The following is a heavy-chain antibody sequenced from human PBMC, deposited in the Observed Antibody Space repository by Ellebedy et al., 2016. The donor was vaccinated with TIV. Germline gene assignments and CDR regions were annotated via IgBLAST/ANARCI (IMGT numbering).Heavy chain of an antibody. V-gene: IGHV3-23*01. J-gene: IGHJ1*01. Sequence: GGSLRLSCAASGFTFSSYSMNWVRQAPGKGLEWVSAISGSGGSTYYADSVKGRFTISRDNSKNTLYLQMNSLRAEDTAVYYCAKEEFSEQWLPPGYFQHWGQGTLVTVSS. CDR2: ISGSGGST. D-gene: IGHD6-19*01. CDR3: AKEEFSEQWLPPGYFQH. CDR1: GFTFSSYS.